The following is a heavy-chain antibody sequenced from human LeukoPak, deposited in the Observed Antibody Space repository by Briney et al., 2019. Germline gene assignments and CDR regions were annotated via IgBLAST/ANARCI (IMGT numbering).Heavy chain of an antibody. V-gene: IGHV3-64*01. Sequence: AGGSLRLSCAASGFTFSSYAMHWVRQAPGKGLEYVSAISSNGGSTYYANSVKGRFTISRDNSKNTLYLQMGSLRAEDTAVYYCAREMWELLGVHYRYYMDVWGKGTTVTVSS. J-gene: IGHJ6*03. D-gene: IGHD1-26*01. CDR2: ISSNGGST. CDR3: AREMWELLGVHYRYYMDV. CDR1: GFTFSSYA.